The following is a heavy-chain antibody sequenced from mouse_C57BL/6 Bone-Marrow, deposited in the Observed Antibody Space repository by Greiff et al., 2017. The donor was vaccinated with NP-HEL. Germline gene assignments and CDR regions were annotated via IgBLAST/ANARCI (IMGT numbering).Heavy chain of an antibody. V-gene: IGHV1-55*01. CDR3: ARCRGYSNYGFAY. Sequence: QVQLQQPGAELVKPGASVKMSCKASGYTFTSSWITWVKQRPGQGLEWIGDIYPGSGSTNYNEKFKSKATLTVDTSSSTAYMQLSSLTSEDSAVYYCARCRGYSNYGFAYWGQGTLVTVSA. CDR2: IYPGSGST. CDR1: GYTFTSSW. J-gene: IGHJ3*01. D-gene: IGHD2-5*01.